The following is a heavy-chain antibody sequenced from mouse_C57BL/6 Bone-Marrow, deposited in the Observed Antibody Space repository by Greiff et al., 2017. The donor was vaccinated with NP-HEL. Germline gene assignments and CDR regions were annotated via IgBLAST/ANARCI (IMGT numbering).Heavy chain of an antibody. D-gene: IGHD1-1*01. J-gene: IGHJ3*01. CDR2: IYPGSGNT. Sequence: VQLQQSGAELVRPGASVKLSCKASGYTFTDYYINWVKQRPGQGLEWIARIYPGSGNTYYNEKFKGKATLTAEKSSSTAYMQLSSLTSEDSAVYFCARYGYYGTLAYWGQGTLVTVSA. CDR3: ARYGYYGTLAY. CDR1: GYTFTDYY. V-gene: IGHV1-76*01.